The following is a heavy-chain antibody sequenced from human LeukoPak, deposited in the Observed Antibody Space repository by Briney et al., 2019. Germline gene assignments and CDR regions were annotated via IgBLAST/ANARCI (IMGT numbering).Heavy chain of an antibody. Sequence: ASVKVSCKASGYTFSSYGITWVRQAPGQGLEWMGWISAYNGNTNYAQNLQGRVTMTTGTSTSTAHLELKSLSSDDTAVYYCARASGSYCSSTSCNDAFDIWGQGTMVTVSS. D-gene: IGHD2-2*01. V-gene: IGHV1-18*01. CDR2: ISAYNGNT. CDR1: GYTFSSYG. CDR3: ARASGSYCSSTSCNDAFDI. J-gene: IGHJ3*02.